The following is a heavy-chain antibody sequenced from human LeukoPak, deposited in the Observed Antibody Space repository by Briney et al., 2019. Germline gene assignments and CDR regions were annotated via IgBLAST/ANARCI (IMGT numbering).Heavy chain of an antibody. CDR3: ASQVIVVVVAATSGASWFDP. CDR2: INHSGST. D-gene: IGHD2-15*01. J-gene: IGHJ5*02. Sequence: PSETLSLTCAVYGGSFSGYYWTWIRQPPGKGLEWIGEINHSGSTNYNPSPKSRVTISVDTSKNQFSLKLSSVTAADTAVYYCASQVIVVVVAATSGASWFDPWGQGTLVTVSS. V-gene: IGHV4-34*01. CDR1: GGSFSGYY.